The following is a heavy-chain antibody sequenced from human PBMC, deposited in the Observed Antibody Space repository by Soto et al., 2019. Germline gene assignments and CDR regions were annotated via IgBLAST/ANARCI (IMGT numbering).Heavy chain of an antibody. J-gene: IGHJ6*02. CDR2: IYYSGST. D-gene: IGHD3-10*01. Sequence: SETLSLTCTVSGGSISSSSYYWGWIRQPPGKGLEWIGSIYYSGSTYYNPSLKSRVTISVDTSKNQFSLKLSSVTAADTAVYYCARHVGVRGVIRSCYYGMDVWGQGTTVTVSS. CDR3: ARHVGVRGVIRSCYYGMDV. CDR1: GGSISSSSYY. V-gene: IGHV4-39*01.